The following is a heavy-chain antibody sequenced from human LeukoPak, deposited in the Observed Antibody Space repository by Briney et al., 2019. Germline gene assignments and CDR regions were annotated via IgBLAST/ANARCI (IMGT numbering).Heavy chain of an antibody. J-gene: IGHJ5*02. CDR1: GGTFSSYA. D-gene: IGHD2-2*01. V-gene: IGHV1-18*01. CDR2: ISAYNGNT. CDR3: ARDRIVVVPAAGFDP. Sequence: ASVKVSCKASGGTFSSYAISWVRQAPGQGLEWMGWISAYNGNTNYAQKLQGRVTMTTDTSTSTAYMELRSLRSDDTAVYYCARDRIVVVPAAGFDPWGQGTLVTVSS.